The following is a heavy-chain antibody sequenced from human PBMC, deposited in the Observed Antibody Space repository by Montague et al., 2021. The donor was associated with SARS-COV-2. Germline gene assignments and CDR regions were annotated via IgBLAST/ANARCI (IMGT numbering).Heavy chain of an antibody. V-gene: IGHV4-39*01. CDR3: ARLRGDYGGTYDTFDI. Sequence: SETLSLTCTVSGGSISSRSYYWGWLRPPQGKGLVWIGSNYYSGSTYYNPYLKSRVTISVDTSKNQFSLTLSSVTAADTAVYYCARLRGDYGGTYDTFDIWGQGTMVTVSS. J-gene: IGHJ3*02. CDR1: GGSISSRSYY. CDR2: NYYSGST. D-gene: IGHD4-23*01.